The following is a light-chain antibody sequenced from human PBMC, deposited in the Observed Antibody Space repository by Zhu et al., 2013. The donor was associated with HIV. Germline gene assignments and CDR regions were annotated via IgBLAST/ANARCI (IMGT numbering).Light chain of an antibody. V-gene: IGKV3-15*01. CDR2: GAS. CDR3: QQYKDWPLT. CDR1: QSISST. Sequence: EIVMTQSPATLSVSPGERATLSCRASQSISSTLAWYQQKPGQTPRLLIYGASTRATGIPARFSGSGSATEFTLTISSLQSEDFAVYYCQQYKDWPLTFGQGTKVEIK. J-gene: IGKJ1*01.